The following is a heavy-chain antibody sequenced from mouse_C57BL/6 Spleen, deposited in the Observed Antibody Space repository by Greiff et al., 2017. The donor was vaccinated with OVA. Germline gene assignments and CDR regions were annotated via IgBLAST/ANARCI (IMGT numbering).Heavy chain of an antibody. CDR1: GFSLTSYG. CDR3: ASNTPYYYGSSYDYFDY. V-gene: IGHV2-2*01. Sequence: VQLQQSGPGLVQPSQSLSITCTVSGFSLTSYGVHWVRQSPGKGLEWLGVIWSGGSTDYNAAFISRLSISKDNSKIQVFFKMNSLQADDTAIYYWASNTPYYYGSSYDYFDYWGQGTTLTVSS. J-gene: IGHJ2*01. D-gene: IGHD1-1*01. CDR2: IWSGGST.